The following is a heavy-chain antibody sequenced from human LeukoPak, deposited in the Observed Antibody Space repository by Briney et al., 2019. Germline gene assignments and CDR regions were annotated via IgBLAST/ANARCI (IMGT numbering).Heavy chain of an antibody. Sequence: SETLSLTCTVSGVSISSSSYYWGWIRQPPGKGLEWIGSIYDSGSTYYNPSLKSRVTISVDTSKNQFSMTLNSVTAAATAVYYCAQLVAGTHYHSAYWGQGTLVTVSS. CDR2: IYDSGST. V-gene: IGHV4-39*07. D-gene: IGHD6-19*01. CDR3: AQLVAGTHYHSAY. CDR1: GVSISSSSYY. J-gene: IGHJ4*02.